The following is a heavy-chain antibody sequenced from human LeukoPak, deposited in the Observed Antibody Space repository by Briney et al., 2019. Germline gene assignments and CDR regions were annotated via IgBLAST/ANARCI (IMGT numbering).Heavy chain of an antibody. CDR3: ARDWHYYDSSGYLDY. CDR1: GGSISIGDYY. Sequence: SETLSLTCTVSGGSISIGDYYWSWIRQPPGKGLEWIGYIYYSGSTYYNPSLKSRVTTSVDTSKNQFSLKLSSVTAADTAVYYCARDWHYYDSSGYLDYWGQGTLVTVSS. CDR2: IYYSGST. V-gene: IGHV4-30-4*01. J-gene: IGHJ4*02. D-gene: IGHD3-22*01.